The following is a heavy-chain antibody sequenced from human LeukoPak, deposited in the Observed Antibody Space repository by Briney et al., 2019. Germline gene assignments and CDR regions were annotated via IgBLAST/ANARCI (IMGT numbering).Heavy chain of an antibody. J-gene: IGHJ4*02. CDR2: IRSKAYGGTT. Sequence: GGSLRLSCAASGFTFSSYSMNWVRQAPGKGLEWVGFIRSKAYGGTTEYAASVKGRFTISRDDSKSIAYLQMNSLKTEDTAVYYCTRPYSSGWYDPDYWGQGTLVTVSS. CDR1: GFTFSSYS. D-gene: IGHD6-19*01. CDR3: TRPYSSGWYDPDY. V-gene: IGHV3-49*04.